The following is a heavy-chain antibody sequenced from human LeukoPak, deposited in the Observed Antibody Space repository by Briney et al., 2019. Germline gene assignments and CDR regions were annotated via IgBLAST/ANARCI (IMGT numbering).Heavy chain of an antibody. CDR3: AKAPWNILTGFDY. Sequence: GGSLRLSCAASGFTFSSYWMHWVRQAPGKGLEWVSAISGSGGSTYYADSVKGRFTISRDNSKNTLYLQMNSLRAEDTAVYYCAKAPWNILTGFDYWGQGTLVTVSS. CDR2: ISGSGGST. V-gene: IGHV3-23*01. D-gene: IGHD3-9*01. CDR1: GFTFSSYW. J-gene: IGHJ4*02.